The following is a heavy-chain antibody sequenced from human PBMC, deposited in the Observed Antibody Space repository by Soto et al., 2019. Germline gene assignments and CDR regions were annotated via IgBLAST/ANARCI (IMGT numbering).Heavy chain of an antibody. V-gene: IGHV3-74*01. CDR1: GFSFSNTW. CDR2: VNSDGSNT. CDR3: AKDWSYGLDV. D-gene: IGHD3-9*01. Sequence: EVQLVESGGGLVQPGGSLRLSCAASGFSFSNTWMHWVRQAQGKGLVWVSHVNSDGSNTNYADFVKGRFTVSRDNARNTVYLQMNSLRADDTAVYYCAKDWSYGLDVWGQGTTVTVSS. J-gene: IGHJ6*02.